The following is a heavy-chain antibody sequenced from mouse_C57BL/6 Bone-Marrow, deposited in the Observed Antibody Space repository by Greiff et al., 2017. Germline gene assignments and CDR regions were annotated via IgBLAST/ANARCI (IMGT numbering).Heavy chain of an antibody. Sequence: QVQLQQPGAELVMPGSSVTLSCKASGYTFTSYWMHWVKQRPIQGLEWIGNIDPSDSETHYNQKFKDKATLTVDKSSRTAYMQLSSLTSEDAAVYYCARKGYFDVWGTGTTVTVSS. V-gene: IGHV1-52*01. CDR1: GYTFTSYW. CDR3: ARKGYFDV. CDR2: IDPSDSET. J-gene: IGHJ1*03.